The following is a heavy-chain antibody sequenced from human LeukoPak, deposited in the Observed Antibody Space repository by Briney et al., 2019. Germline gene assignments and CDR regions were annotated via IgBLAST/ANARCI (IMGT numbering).Heavy chain of an antibody. D-gene: IGHD6-19*01. V-gene: IGHV1-46*01. CDR1: GYTFTSYY. CDR3: ARDLTQQWLVSNYSDY. CDR2: INPSGGST. Sequence: GASVKVSCKASGYTFTSYYMHWVRQAPGQGLEWMGIINPSGGSTSYAQKFQGRVTMTRDMSTSAVYMELSSLRSEDTAVYYCARDLTQQWLVSNYSDYWGQGTLVTVSS. J-gene: IGHJ4*02.